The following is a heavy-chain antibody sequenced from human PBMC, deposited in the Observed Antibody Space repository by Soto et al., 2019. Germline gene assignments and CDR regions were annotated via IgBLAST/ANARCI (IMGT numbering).Heavy chain of an antibody. Sequence: GSVKVSCKASGYTFTSYGISWVRQAPGQGLEWMGWISAYNGNTNYAQKLQGRVTMTTDTSTSTAYMELRSLRSDDTAVYYCARDRPEGWFGELLYFDYWGQGTLVTVSS. CDR3: ARDRPEGWFGELLYFDY. D-gene: IGHD3-10*01. CDR2: ISAYNGNT. J-gene: IGHJ4*02. V-gene: IGHV1-18*01. CDR1: GYTFTSYG.